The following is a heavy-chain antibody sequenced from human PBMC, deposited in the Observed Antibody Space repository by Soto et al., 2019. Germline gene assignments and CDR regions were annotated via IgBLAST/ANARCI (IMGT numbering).Heavy chain of an antibody. V-gene: IGHV4-34*01. CDR3: ASYDIAAAGAFDY. Sequence: QVQLQQWGAGLLKPSETLSLTCAVYGGSFSGYYWSWIRQPPGKGLGWIGEINHSGSTNYNPSLKSRVTISVDTSKNQFSLKLSSVTAADTAVYYCASYDIAAAGAFDYWGQGTLVTVSS. CDR1: GGSFSGYY. CDR2: INHSGST. J-gene: IGHJ4*02. D-gene: IGHD6-13*01.